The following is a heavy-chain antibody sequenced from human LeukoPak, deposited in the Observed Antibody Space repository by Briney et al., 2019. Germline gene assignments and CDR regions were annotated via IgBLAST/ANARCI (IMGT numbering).Heavy chain of an antibody. CDR2: IKQDGSEK. V-gene: IGHV3-7*03. J-gene: IGHJ6*02. CDR1: GLTVSTTS. CDR3: ARAMDV. Sequence: PGGSLRLSCAASGLTVSTTSMTWVRQAPGKGLEWVANIKQDGSEKYYVDSVKGRFTISRDNAKNSLYLQMNSLRAEDTAVYYCARAMDVWGQGTTVTVSS.